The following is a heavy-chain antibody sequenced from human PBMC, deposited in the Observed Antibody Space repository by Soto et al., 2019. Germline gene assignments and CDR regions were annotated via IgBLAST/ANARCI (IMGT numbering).Heavy chain of an antibody. CDR2: IFSNDEK. V-gene: IGHV2-26*01. CDR1: GFSLSNARMG. CDR3: ARINDILTAFDY. J-gene: IGHJ4*02. D-gene: IGHD3-9*01. Sequence: QVTLKESGPVLVKPTETLTLTCTVSGFSLSNARMGVSWIRQPPGKALEWLAHIFSNDEKSYSTSLKSRLTXXNXXSKSQVVLTMTNMDPVDTATYSCARINDILTAFDYWGQGTLVTVSS.